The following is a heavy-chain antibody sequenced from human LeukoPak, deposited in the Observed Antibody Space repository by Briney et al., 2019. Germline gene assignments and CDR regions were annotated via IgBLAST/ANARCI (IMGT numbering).Heavy chain of an antibody. D-gene: IGHD1-14*01. CDR3: ASLLTYNWFDP. Sequence: SVKVSCKASGGTFSSYAISWVRQAPGQGLEWMGGIIPIFGTANYAQKFQGRVTITADKSTSTAYTELSSLRSEDTAVYYCASLLTYNWFDPWGQGTLVTVSS. J-gene: IGHJ5*02. V-gene: IGHV1-69*06. CDR1: GGTFSSYA. CDR2: IIPIFGTA.